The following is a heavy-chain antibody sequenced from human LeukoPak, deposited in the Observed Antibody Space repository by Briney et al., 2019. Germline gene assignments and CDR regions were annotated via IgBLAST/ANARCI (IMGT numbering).Heavy chain of an antibody. CDR2: IYMSGSA. J-gene: IGHJ5*02. CDR1: GYSISSGYY. CDR3: VKGGIAIDKHLFDP. V-gene: IGHV4-38-2*02. D-gene: IGHD6-13*01. Sequence: PSETLSLTCTVSGYSISSGYYWGWVRQPPGKGLEWIASIYMSGSAYYNPSLKSRATISVDTSQNQFSLNLNSLTAADTAVYYCVKGGIAIDKHLFDPWGQGTLVIVSS.